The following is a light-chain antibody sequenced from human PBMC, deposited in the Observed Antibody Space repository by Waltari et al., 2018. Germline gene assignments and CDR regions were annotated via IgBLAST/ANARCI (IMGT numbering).Light chain of an antibody. CDR3: ETGGHGTWV. CDR2: VNSDGSH. Sequence: QLVLTQSPSASASLGASVKLTCTLSSGHSTNVIAWHQQQPERGPRYLMKVNSDGSHSKGDGIPDRFSGSSSGAARYLTISSLQSEDEADYYCETGGHGTWVFGGGTKLTVL. V-gene: IGLV4-69*01. J-gene: IGLJ3*02. CDR1: SGHSTNV.